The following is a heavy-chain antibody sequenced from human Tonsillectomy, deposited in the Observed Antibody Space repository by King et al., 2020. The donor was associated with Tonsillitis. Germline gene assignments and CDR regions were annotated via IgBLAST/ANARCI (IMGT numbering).Heavy chain of an antibody. CDR1: GYTFTDYH. CDR3: VRENWYYDY. V-gene: IGHV1-2*02. J-gene: IGHJ4*02. CDR2: IYPNNGDT. Sequence: QLVQSGAEVKKPGASVKVSCQASGYTFTDYHMHWVRQAPGHGLELMGWIYPNNGDTYYAQKFQGRITLTRDTSINSLYMELSRLTSDDTALYYCVRENWYYDYWGQGTLVTVSS. D-gene: IGHD1-1*01.